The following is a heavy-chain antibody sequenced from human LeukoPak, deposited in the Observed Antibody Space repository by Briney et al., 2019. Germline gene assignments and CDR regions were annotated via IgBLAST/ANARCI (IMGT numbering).Heavy chain of an antibody. Sequence: PGGSLRLSCAASGFTFSTYEMARVRQAPGKGLEWVAYISRSGGNIYYADSVKGRFTISRDYAKNSLYLQMNSLRAEDTAVYYCARDGDSGYPAPFDIWGQGTMVTVSS. D-gene: IGHD5-12*01. CDR3: ARDGDSGYPAPFDI. V-gene: IGHV3-48*03. CDR1: GFTFSTYE. J-gene: IGHJ3*02. CDR2: ISRSGGNI.